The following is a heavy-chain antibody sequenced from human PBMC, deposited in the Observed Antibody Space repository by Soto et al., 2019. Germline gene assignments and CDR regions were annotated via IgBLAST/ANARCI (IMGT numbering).Heavy chain of an antibody. CDR3: TKARGTGDDCYVPDY. D-gene: IGHD2-21*01. CDR1: GFTFSSYT. J-gene: IGHJ4*01. CDR2: ISGSGGSP. Sequence: EVQVLASGGGLVQPGGSLRLSCAASGFTFSSYTMAWVRQAPGKGLEWVSSISGSGGSPYYADSVQGLFTISRDNYKNTVSLQMTSLRAEDTATYHCTKARGTGDDCYVPDYWGHGTLVIVSS. V-gene: IGHV3-23*01.